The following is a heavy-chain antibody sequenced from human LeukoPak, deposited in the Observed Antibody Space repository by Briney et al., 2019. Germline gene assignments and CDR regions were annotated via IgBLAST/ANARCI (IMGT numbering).Heavy chain of an antibody. J-gene: IGHJ5*02. V-gene: IGHV1-69*05. CDR2: IIPIFGTA. D-gene: IGHD6-19*01. CDR1: GGAFSSYA. Sequence: ASVKVSCKASGGAFSSYAISWVRQAPGQGLEWMGGIIPIFGTANYAQKLQGRVTMTTDTSTSTAYMELRSLRSDDTAVYYCARREQWLRFDPWGQGTLVTVSS. CDR3: ARREQWLRFDP.